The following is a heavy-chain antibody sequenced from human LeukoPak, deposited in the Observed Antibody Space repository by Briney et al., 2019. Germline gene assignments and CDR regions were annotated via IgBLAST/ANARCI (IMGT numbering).Heavy chain of an antibody. Sequence: SETLSLTCTVSGGSISSGSYYWSWIRQPAGKGLEWIGRIYTSGSTNYNPSLKSRVTISVDTSKNQFSLKLSSVTAADTAVYYCARGPGCAYGDYWGQGTLVTVSS. J-gene: IGHJ4*02. V-gene: IGHV4-61*02. CDR2: IYTSGST. D-gene: IGHD4-17*01. CDR3: ARGPGCAYGDY. CDR1: GGSISSGSYY.